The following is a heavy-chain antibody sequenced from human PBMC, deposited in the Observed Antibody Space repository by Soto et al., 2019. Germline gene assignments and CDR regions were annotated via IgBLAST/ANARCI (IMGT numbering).Heavy chain of an antibody. Sequence: SETLSLTCTVSGGSISSSSYYWGWIRQPPGKGLEWIGSIYYSGSTYYNPSLKSRVTISVDTSKNQFSLKLSSVTAADTAVYYCAEGGYPFDPWGQGTLVTVSS. J-gene: IGHJ5*02. V-gene: IGHV4-39*07. CDR3: AEGGYPFDP. CDR2: IYYSGST. D-gene: IGHD5-18*01. CDR1: GGSISSSSYY.